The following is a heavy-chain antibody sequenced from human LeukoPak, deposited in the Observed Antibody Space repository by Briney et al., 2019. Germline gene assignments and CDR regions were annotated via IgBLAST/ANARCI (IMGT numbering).Heavy chain of an antibody. J-gene: IGHJ5*01. CDR1: VFTLRIHC. CDR3: ARDRGRNWFDS. CDR2: TKEDGSEK. V-gene: IGHV3-7*04. D-gene: IGHD2-15*01. Sequence: GGCLRLSHASSVFTLRIHCASCVPHAPGRGREWGAKTKEDGSEKYYVDTVKGRFTISRDNAKNSLYLQMNSLRVEDTAVYYCARDRGRNWFDSWGQGTLVTVSS.